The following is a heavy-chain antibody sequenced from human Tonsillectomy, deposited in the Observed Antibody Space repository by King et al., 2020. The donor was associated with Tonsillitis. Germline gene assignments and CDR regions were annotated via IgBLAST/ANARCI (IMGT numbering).Heavy chain of an antibody. CDR2: IYPGDSDT. CDR1: GYSFTSYW. D-gene: IGHD3-22*01. V-gene: IGHV5-51*03. Sequence: QLVQSGAEVKKPGESLKISCKGSGYSFTSYWIGWVRQMPGKGLEWMGIIYPGDSDTRYSPSFQGQVTISADKSISTAYLQGSSLKASDTAMYYCARQTDYYDSSGYYLDYWGQGTLVTVSS. CDR3: ARQTDYYDSSGYYLDY. J-gene: IGHJ4*02.